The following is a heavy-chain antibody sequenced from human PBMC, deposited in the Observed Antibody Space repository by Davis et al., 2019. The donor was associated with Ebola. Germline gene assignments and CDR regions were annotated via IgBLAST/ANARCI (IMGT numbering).Heavy chain of an antibody. Sequence: ASVKVSCKASGGTFSSYAISWVRQAPGQGLEWMGWISAYNGNTNYAQKLQGRVTMTTDTSTSTAYMELRSLRSDDTAVYYCARVPTVTTSFRNYYYGMDVWGQGTTVTVSS. V-gene: IGHV1-18*01. D-gene: IGHD4-17*01. CDR1: GGTFSSYA. CDR2: ISAYNGNT. CDR3: ARVPTVTTSFRNYYYGMDV. J-gene: IGHJ6*02.